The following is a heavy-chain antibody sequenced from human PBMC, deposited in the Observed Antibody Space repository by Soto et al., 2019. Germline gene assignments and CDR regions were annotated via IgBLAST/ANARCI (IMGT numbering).Heavy chain of an antibody. CDR2: IIPIFGTA. J-gene: IGHJ6*02. D-gene: IGHD1-26*01. Sequence: AASVKVSCKASGGTFSSYAISWVRQAPGQGLEWMGGIIPIFGTANYAQKFQGRVTITADESTSTAYMELSSLRSEDTAVYYCARDQGRWGSVGDTFYYYDGMDVWGQGTRVTASS. V-gene: IGHV1-69*13. CDR3: ARDQGRWGSVGDTFYYYDGMDV. CDR1: GGTFSSYA.